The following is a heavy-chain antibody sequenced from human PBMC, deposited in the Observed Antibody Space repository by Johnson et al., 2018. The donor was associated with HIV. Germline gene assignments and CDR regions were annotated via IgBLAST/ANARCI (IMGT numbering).Heavy chain of an antibody. D-gene: IGHD3-16*01. V-gene: IGHV3-7*02. CDR2: IKQDGSAK. J-gene: IGHJ3*02. CDR3: VGGWDAFDI. Sequence: VQLVESGGGLVQPGGSLRLSCAASGFTFSTYWMSWVRQAPGKGLEWVANIKQDGSAKYYVDSVKGRFTISRDNSKNTLYLQMNSLRAEDTAVYYCVGGWDAFDIWGQGTMVTVSS. CDR1: GFTFSTYW.